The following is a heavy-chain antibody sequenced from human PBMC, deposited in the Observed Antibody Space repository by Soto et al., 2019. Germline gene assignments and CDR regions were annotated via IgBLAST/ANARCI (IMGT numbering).Heavy chain of an antibody. D-gene: IGHD4-17*01. CDR1: GFTFSSYA. CDR3: AKTASMTICDGLDH. CDR2: ISGSGSNP. Sequence: EVQVLESGGGLVQPGGSLRLSCAASGFTFSSYAMSWVRQAPGQGLEWVSAISGSGSNPYYADSVKGRFTISRDNSKNTLYLQMNSLRAEDTALYYCAKTASMTICDGLDHWGQGTLVTVSS. V-gene: IGHV3-23*01. J-gene: IGHJ4*02.